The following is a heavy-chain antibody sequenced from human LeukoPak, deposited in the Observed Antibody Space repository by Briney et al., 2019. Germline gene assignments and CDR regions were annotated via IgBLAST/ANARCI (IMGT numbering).Heavy chain of an antibody. CDR2: ISYDGSNK. Sequence: GGSLRLSCAASGFTFSNYPMHWVRQAPGKGLEWVAVISYDGSNKYSADSVKGRFTISRDNSKNTLYLQMNSLRAEDTAVYYCARYTVTTLLDYGMDVWGQGTTVTVSS. CDR3: ARYTVTTLLDYGMDV. D-gene: IGHD4-17*01. V-gene: IGHV3-30-3*01. J-gene: IGHJ6*02. CDR1: GFTFSNYP.